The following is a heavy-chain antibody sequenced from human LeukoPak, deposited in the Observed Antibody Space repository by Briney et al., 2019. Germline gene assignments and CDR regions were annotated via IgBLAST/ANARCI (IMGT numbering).Heavy chain of an antibody. CDR1: GFTFSSYA. CDR3: AKEGTGIHFDY. D-gene: IGHD1-1*01. J-gene: IGHJ4*02. V-gene: IGHV3-23*01. CDR2: ISVSGRGT. Sequence: GGSLRLSCAASGFTFSSYAMSWVRQAPGKGLEWVSVISVSGRGTFYADSVKGRFTISRDNSKNTLYLQMNSLRAEDTAVYYCAKEGTGIHFDYWGQGTLVTVSS.